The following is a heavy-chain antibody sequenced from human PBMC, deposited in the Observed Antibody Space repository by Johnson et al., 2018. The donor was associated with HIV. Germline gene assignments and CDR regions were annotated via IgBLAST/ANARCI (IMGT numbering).Heavy chain of an antibody. V-gene: IGHV3-30*04. CDR3: ARGSRYTYDNDDAYLLHAFDF. CDR2: ISYGVTDQ. CDR1: GSTFCSHA. Sequence: QMQVAESGGGLVQPLRFPRLSCASSGSTFCSHALHLVRHPPAIDLQCLAAISYGVTDQDYADSGKGLVTSSSHSSKNTLYLQMNSLRVEDTAVYYCARGSRYTYDNDDAYLLHAFDFWGQGTRVTVSS. J-gene: IGHJ3*01. D-gene: IGHD3-22*01.